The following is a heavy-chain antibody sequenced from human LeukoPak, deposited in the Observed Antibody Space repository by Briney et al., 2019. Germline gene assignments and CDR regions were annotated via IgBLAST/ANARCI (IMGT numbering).Heavy chain of an antibody. V-gene: IGHV3-33*01. Sequence: GGSLRLSCAASGFTFSSYGMHWVRQAPGKGLEWVAVIWYVGSNKYYSDSVKGRFTISRDNSKNTLYLQMNSLRAEDTAVYYCARKLTVTTIRGYYYYYYMDVWGKGTTVTVSS. CDR1: GFTFSSYG. J-gene: IGHJ6*03. CDR3: ARKLTVTTIRGYYYYYYMDV. D-gene: IGHD4-11*01. CDR2: IWYVGSNK.